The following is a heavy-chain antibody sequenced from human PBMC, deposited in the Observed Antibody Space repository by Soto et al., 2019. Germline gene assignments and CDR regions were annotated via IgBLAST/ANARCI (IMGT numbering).Heavy chain of an antibody. Sequence: GGSLRLSCAASGLTFNNFSMHWVRQAPGKRLEWMAVISYDGGDKYYSDSVKGGFTISRDNSKNTLYLQMNGLRVENTAVYYCARDLSTGAADYYFDYLGQGALVTVS. J-gene: IGHJ4*02. CDR2: ISYDGGDK. CDR3: ARDLSTGAADYYFDY. D-gene: IGHD6-13*01. V-gene: IGHV3-30*03. CDR1: GLTFNNFS.